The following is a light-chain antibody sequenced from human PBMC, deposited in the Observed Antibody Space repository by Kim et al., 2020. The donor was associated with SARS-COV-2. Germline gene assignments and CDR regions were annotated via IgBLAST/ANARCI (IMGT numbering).Light chain of an antibody. CDR1: QSVSSDY. J-gene: IGKJ3*01. CDR3: QQYGNSPFT. V-gene: IGKV3-20*01. Sequence: SPGESATLSCRASQSVSSDYVAWYQQRPGQAPRLRIYDASSRATGVPDRFSGSGSGTDFTLTISRLEPEDFAVYHCQQYGNSPFTFGPGTKVDIK. CDR2: DAS.